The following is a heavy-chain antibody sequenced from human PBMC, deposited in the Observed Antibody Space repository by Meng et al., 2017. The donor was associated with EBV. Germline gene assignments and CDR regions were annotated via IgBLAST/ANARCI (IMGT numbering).Heavy chain of an antibody. J-gene: IGHJ5*02. CDR3: ARGDYTNYPRWFDP. D-gene: IGHD4-11*01. CDR1: GGSVNNESFY. V-gene: IGHV4-61*01. CDR2: IYYTGST. Sequence: QVQLQESVPGLVKPSEXLSLTCTVSGGSVNNESFYRGWIRQPPGKGLEYIGYIYYTGSTNYNSTLQSRVTISLDKSKNQFSLKLTSLTAADTAIYYCARGDYTNYPRWFDPWGQGTLVTVSS.